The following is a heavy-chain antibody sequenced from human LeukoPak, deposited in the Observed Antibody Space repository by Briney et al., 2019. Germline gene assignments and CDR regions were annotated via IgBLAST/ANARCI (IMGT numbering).Heavy chain of an antibody. CDR2: INHSGST. Sequence: YPSETLSLTCAVYGGSFSGYYWSWIRQPPGKGPEWIGEINHSGSTNYNPSLKSRVTISVDTSKNQFSLKLSSVTAADTAVYYCARDTNTLIRYDSSGYRAYGMDVWGQGTTVTVSS. D-gene: IGHD3-22*01. CDR3: ARDTNTLIRYDSSGYRAYGMDV. CDR1: GGSFSGYY. J-gene: IGHJ6*02. V-gene: IGHV4-34*01.